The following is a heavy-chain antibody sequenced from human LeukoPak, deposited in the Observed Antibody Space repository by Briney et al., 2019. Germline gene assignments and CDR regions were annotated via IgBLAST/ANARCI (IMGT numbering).Heavy chain of an antibody. CDR2: LYYSGST. D-gene: IGHD2-21*01. J-gene: IGHJ6*02. CDR3: ARDHIPGYYYYGMDV. Sequence: SETLSLTCTVSGGSVSSGNSYWSWIRQPPGKGLEWIGYLYYSGSTNYNPSLKNRVTISLHTSKNQFSLRLSSVTAADTAVYFCARDHIPGYYYYGMDVWGQGTTVTVSS. V-gene: IGHV4-61*01. CDR1: GGSVSSGNSY.